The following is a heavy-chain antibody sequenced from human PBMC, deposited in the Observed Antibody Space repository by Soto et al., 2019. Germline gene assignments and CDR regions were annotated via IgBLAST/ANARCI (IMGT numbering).Heavy chain of an antibody. J-gene: IGHJ6*02. CDR3: ARKADSGYDLGYYGMDV. Sequence: QVQLVQSGAEVKKPGSSVKVSCKASGGTFSSYAISWVRQAPGQGLEWMGGIIPIFGTANYAQKFQGRVTITADKSTSTAYKELSSLRSEDTAVYYCARKADSGYDLGYYGMDVWGQGTTVTVSS. D-gene: IGHD5-12*01. V-gene: IGHV1-69*06. CDR2: IIPIFGTA. CDR1: GGTFSSYA.